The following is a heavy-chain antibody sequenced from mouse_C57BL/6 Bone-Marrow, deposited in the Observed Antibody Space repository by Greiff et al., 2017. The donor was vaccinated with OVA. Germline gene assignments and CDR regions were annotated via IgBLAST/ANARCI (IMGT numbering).Heavy chain of an antibody. D-gene: IGHD1-3*01. Sequence: EVQRVESGGGLVKPGGSLKLSCAASGFTFSSYAMSWVRQTPEKRLEWVATISDGGSYTYYPDNVKGRFTISRDNAKNNLYLQMSHLKSEDTAMYYCARGALLRSGISYAMDYWGQGTSVTVSS. V-gene: IGHV5-4*01. J-gene: IGHJ4*01. CDR3: ARGALLRSGISYAMDY. CDR2: ISDGGSYT. CDR1: GFTFSSYA.